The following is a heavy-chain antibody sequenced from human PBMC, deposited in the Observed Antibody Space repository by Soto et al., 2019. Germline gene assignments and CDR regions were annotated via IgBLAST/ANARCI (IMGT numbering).Heavy chain of an antibody. V-gene: IGHV4-39*01. CDR1: ADSINSRTYY. CDR2: IDYSGNT. CDR3: ARRTAMVRGVQGYYYGMDV. Sequence: QLQVQESGPGLVKSSETLSLTCTVSADSINSRTYYWGWIRQPPGKGLEWIGTIDYSGNTFYNPSLQSRFTISVDMSKNQFSLKLSSVTAADTAVYYCARRTAMVRGVQGYYYGMDVWGQGTTVTVSS. D-gene: IGHD3-10*01. J-gene: IGHJ6*02.